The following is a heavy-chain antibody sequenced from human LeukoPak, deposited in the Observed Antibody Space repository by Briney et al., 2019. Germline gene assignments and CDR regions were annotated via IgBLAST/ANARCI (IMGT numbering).Heavy chain of an antibody. CDR3: ARDSRTYGDYHFDY. J-gene: IGHJ4*02. CDR1: GFTFSSYG. Sequence: PGGSLRLSCAASGFTFSSYGMHWVRQAPGKGLEWVAVIWYGGSNKYYADSVKGRFTISRDNSKNTLYLQMNSLRAEDTAVYYCARDSRTYGDYHFDYWGQGTLVTVSS. V-gene: IGHV3-33*01. D-gene: IGHD4-17*01. CDR2: IWYGGSNK.